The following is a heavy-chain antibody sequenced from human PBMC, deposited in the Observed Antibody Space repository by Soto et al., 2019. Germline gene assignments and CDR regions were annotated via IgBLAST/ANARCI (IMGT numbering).Heavy chain of an antibody. V-gene: IGHV1-18*04. Sequence: QVQLVQSGAEVKKPGASVKVSCRAPGYPFTSSGIPWFRKAPGQGLDWMGWISAYNGNTNYTQKLQGRVTLTTDTSTSTAYMEPRSLRADDTAVYYCASAVGSPPGSSDYWGQGTLVTVSS. CDR3: ASAVGSPPGSSDY. CDR2: ISAYNGNT. J-gene: IGHJ4*02. D-gene: IGHD1-26*01. CDR1: GYPFTSSG.